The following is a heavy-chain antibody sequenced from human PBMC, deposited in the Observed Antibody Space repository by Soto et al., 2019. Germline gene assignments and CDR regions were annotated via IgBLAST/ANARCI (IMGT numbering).Heavy chain of an antibody. CDR2: ISYDGSNK. V-gene: IGHV3-30*18. D-gene: IGHD5-12*01. CDR3: AKNLYSGYAPVRSYSGMDV. J-gene: IGHJ6*02. Sequence: PGGSLRLSCAASGFTFSSYGMHWVRQAPGKGLEWVAVISYDGSNKYYADSVKGRFTISRDNSKNTLYLQMNSLRAEDTAVYYCAKNLYSGYAPVRSYSGMDVWGQGTTVTVSS. CDR1: GFTFSSYG.